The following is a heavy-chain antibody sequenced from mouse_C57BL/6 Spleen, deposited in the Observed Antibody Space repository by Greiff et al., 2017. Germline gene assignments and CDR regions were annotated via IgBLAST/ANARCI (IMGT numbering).Heavy chain of an antibody. V-gene: IGHV5-17*01. CDR2: ISSVSSTI. CDR3: ARQGYYGYYVGWFAY. D-gene: IGHD2-1*01. J-gene: IGHJ3*01. CDR1: GFTFRDYG. Sequence: EVQLQESGGGLVKPGGSLKLSCAASGFTFRDYGMHWVRQASEKGLEWVAYISSVSSTIYYADTVKGRFTISRANAKNTLFLKMTSLRSEDTAMYYCARQGYYGYYVGWFAYGCPGTLVSVAA.